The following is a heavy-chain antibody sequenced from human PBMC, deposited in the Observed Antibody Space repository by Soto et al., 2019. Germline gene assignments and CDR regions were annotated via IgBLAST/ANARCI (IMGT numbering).Heavy chain of an antibody. J-gene: IGHJ4*02. CDR3: ARGISTPGVDY. Sequence: EVQLVESGGVLVQPGGSLRLSCAASGFTFSSYWMNWVRQAPGKGLEWVANINQDGSQKFFVDSVKGRFTISRDNAKNSLYLQMNSLRAEDTAVYYCARGISTPGVDYWGQGTLVTVSS. CDR1: GFTFSSYW. V-gene: IGHV3-7*03. D-gene: IGHD2-15*01. CDR2: INQDGSQK.